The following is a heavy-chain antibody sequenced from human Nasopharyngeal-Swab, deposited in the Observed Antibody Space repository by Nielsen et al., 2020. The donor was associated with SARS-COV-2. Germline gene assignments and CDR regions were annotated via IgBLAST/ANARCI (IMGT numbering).Heavy chain of an antibody. V-gene: IGHV4-31*03. Sequence: SETLSLTCTVSGGSISSGGYYWNWIRQHPGKGLEWIGYIYYSGSTYYNPSLKSRVTISVDTSKNQFSLKLSSVTAADTAVYYCARNQVGASNWYFDLWGRGTLVTVSS. J-gene: IGHJ2*01. CDR2: IYYSGST. D-gene: IGHD1-26*01. CDR3: ARNQVGASNWYFDL. CDR1: GGSISSGGYY.